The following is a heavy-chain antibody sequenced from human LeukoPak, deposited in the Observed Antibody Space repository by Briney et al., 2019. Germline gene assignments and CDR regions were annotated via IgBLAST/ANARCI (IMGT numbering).Heavy chain of an antibody. CDR2: IYDSGST. Sequence: SEALSLTCTVSGGPISSYYWSWIRQFPGRGLEWIGYIYDSGSTNYNPSLESRLTMSVDTSKNQFSLKLRSMIAADTAVYYCARGRGVVVAAASLDAFDIWGQGTMVTVSS. V-gene: IGHV4-59*01. J-gene: IGHJ3*02. CDR1: GGPISSYY. CDR3: ARGRGVVVAAASLDAFDI. D-gene: IGHD2-2*01.